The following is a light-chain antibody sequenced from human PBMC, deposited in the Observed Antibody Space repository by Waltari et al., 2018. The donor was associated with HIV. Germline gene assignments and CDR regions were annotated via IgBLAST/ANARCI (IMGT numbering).Light chain of an antibody. Sequence: QSALTQPASVSGSPGQSITISCTGTTRNVGTYNLVSWYQQHPGKAPKLIIYEVSKRPSGVSYSFSGSKSGNTASLTISGLQAEDEADYYCCSYAGNSARVFGGGTKVTVL. CDR1: TRNVGTYNL. J-gene: IGLJ3*02. V-gene: IGLV2-23*02. CDR2: EVS. CDR3: CSYAGNSARV.